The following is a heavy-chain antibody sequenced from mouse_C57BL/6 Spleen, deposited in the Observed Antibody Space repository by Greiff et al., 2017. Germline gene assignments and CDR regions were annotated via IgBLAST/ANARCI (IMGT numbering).Heavy chain of an antibody. CDR1: GFSFNTYA. CDR3: VRSLLWNAMDY. CDR2: IRSKSNNYAT. Sequence: EVMLVESGGGLVQPKGSLKLSCAASGFSFNTYAMNWVRQAPGKGLEWVARIRSKSNNYATYYADSVKDRFTISRDDSESMLYLQMNNLKTEDTAMYYCVRSLLWNAMDYWGQGTSVTVSS. J-gene: IGHJ4*01. D-gene: IGHD1-1*02. V-gene: IGHV10-1*01.